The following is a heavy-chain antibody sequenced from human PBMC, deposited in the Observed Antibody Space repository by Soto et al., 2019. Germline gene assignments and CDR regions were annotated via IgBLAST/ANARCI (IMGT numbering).Heavy chain of an antibody. CDR2: VVGSGEST. D-gene: IGHD3-22*01. J-gene: IGHJ6*02. CDR1: GFTFSTYT. V-gene: IGHV3-23*01. Sequence: GGSLRLSCAASGFTFSTYTMTWVRQAPGKGLERVSSVVGSGESTYYADSVKGRFTISRDNSKNTLYVQMNSLRAEDTAIYYCARVGMNYYESSGGRSYCMDVWGQGTTVTVSS. CDR3: ARVGMNYYESSGGRSYCMDV.